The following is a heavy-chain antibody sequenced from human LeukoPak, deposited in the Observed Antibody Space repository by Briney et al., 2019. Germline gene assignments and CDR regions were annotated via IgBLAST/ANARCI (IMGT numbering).Heavy chain of an antibody. CDR1: GGSFSGYY. J-gene: IGHJ4*03. V-gene: IGHV4-34*01. D-gene: IGHD3-10*01. CDR2: INHSGST. Sequence: PAETLSLTCAVYGGSFSGYYWSWIRQPPGKGLEWIGEINHSGSTNYNPSLKSRVTISVDTSKNQFSLKLSSVTAADTAVYYCARGLSPRINMVRGVRPPFRGVFDYWGHG. CDR3: ARGLSPRINMVRGVRPPFRGVFDY.